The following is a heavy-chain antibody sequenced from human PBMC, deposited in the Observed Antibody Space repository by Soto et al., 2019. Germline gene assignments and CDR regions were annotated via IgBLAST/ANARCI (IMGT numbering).Heavy chain of an antibody. CDR2: ISGSGGST. Sequence: GGSLRLSCAASGFTVSSNYMSWVRQAPGKGLEWVSAISGSGGSTYYADSVKGRFTISRDNSKNTLYLQMNSLRAEDTAVFYCAKIEVWSGYTYYFDYWGQGTLVTVSS. J-gene: IGHJ4*02. V-gene: IGHV3-23*01. D-gene: IGHD3-3*01. CDR1: GFTVSSNY. CDR3: AKIEVWSGYTYYFDY.